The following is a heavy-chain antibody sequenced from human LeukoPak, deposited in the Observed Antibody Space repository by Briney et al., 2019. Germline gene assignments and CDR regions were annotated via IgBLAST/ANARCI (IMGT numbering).Heavy chain of an antibody. J-gene: IGHJ4*02. CDR1: GGSISSYY. Sequence: SETLSLTCTVSGGSISSYYWSWIRQPPGKGLEWIGYIYYSGSTNYNPSLKSRVTISVDTSKNQFSLKLSSVTAADTAVYYCATPYYYDSSGYHWAFDYWGQGTLVTVSS. D-gene: IGHD3-22*01. V-gene: IGHV4-59*01. CDR3: ATPYYYDSSGYHWAFDY. CDR2: IYYSGST.